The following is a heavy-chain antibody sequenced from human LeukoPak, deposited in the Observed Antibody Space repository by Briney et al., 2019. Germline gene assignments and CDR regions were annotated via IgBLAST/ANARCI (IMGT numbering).Heavy chain of an antibody. CDR3: ATLRLSDHFDY. CDR1: GFTFGSYA. Sequence: PGGSLRLSCAASGFTFGSYAMNWVRLSAGKGLEWVSAITDNGNTTYYADSVQGRFTISRDNSKNTLYLQMNSLGVEDTAVYYCATLRLSDHFDYWGQGTLVTVSS. CDR2: ITDNGNTT. D-gene: IGHD2-15*01. V-gene: IGHV3-23*05. J-gene: IGHJ4*02.